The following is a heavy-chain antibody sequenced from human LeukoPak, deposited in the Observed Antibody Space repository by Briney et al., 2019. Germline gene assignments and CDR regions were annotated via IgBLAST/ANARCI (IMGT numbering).Heavy chain of an antibody. CDR3: ARSHYGMDV. V-gene: IGHV5-51*01. Sequence: GESLKISCKGSGYSFTSNWIGWVRQMPGKGLEWMASIYPGDSDTNYSPSFQGHVTISADKSISTAYLQWSSLKASDTAMYYCARSHYGMDVWGQGTTVTVSS. CDR2: IYPGDSDT. CDR1: GYSFTSNW. J-gene: IGHJ6*02.